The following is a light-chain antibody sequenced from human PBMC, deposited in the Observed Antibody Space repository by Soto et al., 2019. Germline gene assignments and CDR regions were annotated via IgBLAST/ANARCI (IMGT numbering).Light chain of an antibody. J-gene: IGKJ4*01. CDR2: VAS. CDR3: QQSSSTPQT. V-gene: IGKV1-39*01. CDR1: QSISSY. Sequence: EIQMTQSPSSLSASVGDRVTISCRASQSISSYLSWYQQKPGKAPKLLINVASTLQSGVPSRFSGSGSGTDFTLAISSLQPEDFATYYCQQSSSTPQTFGGGTRVEIK.